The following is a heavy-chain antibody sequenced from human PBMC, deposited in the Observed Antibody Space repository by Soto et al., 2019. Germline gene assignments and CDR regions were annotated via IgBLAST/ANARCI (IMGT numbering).Heavy chain of an antibody. V-gene: IGHV3-23*01. CDR1: GFTVRNSG. Sequence: EVQLLESGGGLVQPGGSLRLTCAASGFTVRNSGMRWVRQAPGKGLEWVSAITGSGDNTYYADSVRGRFTISRDNSKNTLYLQMNSLRAEDTAVYYCAKGRGSGWNGDDYWGQGTLVTVYS. D-gene: IGHD6-19*01. CDR2: ITGSGDNT. J-gene: IGHJ4*02. CDR3: AKGRGSGWNGDDY.